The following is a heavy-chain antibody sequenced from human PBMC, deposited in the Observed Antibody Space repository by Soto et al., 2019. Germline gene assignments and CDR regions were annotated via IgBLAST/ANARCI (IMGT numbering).Heavy chain of an antibody. CDR3: GGQDYGAKGYYFEN. CDR2: IYYIGNT. D-gene: IGHD4-17*01. V-gene: IGHV4-39*01. CDR1: NGSISSRSSY. J-gene: IGHJ4*02. Sequence: QLQLQESGSGLVKPSETLSLTCIVSNGSISSRSSYWGWIRQTPGKGLKWIGSIYYIGNTYYNPSLESRVTISIDTSKTQFSLKMNSVTAADTAVYFCGGQDYGAKGYYFENWGQGALVTVSS.